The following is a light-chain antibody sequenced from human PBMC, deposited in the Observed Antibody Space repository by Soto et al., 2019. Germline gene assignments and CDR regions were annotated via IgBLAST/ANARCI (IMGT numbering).Light chain of an antibody. V-gene: IGKV3-15*01. J-gene: IGKJ2*01. CDR1: QTVSSN. Sequence: EIVMTQSPATLSVSPGERATLSCRASQTVSSNLAWYQQKPGQAHRLLIFGASTRATGIPARFSGSGSGTEFTLTISSLQSEDFAVYYCQQYHKWPPFTFGQGTKLAIK. CDR2: GAS. CDR3: QQYHKWPPFT.